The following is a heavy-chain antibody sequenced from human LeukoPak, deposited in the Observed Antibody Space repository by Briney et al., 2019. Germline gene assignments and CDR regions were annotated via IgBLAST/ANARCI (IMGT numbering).Heavy chain of an antibody. Sequence: GGSLRLSCAASGFTFSDYYMSWIRQAPGKGLEWVSYISSSGSTIYYADSVKGRFTISRDNAKNSLYLQMNSLRAEDTAVYYCARDSPDYYGSGSYYWLMYYWGQGTLVTVSS. CDR2: ISSSGSTI. D-gene: IGHD3-10*01. CDR1: GFTFSDYY. V-gene: IGHV3-11*04. J-gene: IGHJ4*02. CDR3: ARDSPDYYGSGSYYWLMYY.